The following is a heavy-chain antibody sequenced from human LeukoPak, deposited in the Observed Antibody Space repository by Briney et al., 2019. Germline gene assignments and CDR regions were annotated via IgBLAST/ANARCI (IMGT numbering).Heavy chain of an antibody. Sequence: GGSLRLSCAASGFTFSSYGMHWVRQAPGKGLEWVAVISYDGSNKYYADSVKGRFTISRDNSKNTLYLQMNSLRAEDTAVYYCAKAIRDSSSWDAVDYWGQGTLVTVSS. CDR3: AKAIRDSSSWDAVDY. V-gene: IGHV3-30*18. J-gene: IGHJ4*02. D-gene: IGHD6-13*01. CDR1: GFTFSSYG. CDR2: ISYDGSNK.